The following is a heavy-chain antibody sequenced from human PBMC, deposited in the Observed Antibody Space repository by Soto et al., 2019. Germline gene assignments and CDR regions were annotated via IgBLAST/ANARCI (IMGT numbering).Heavy chain of an antibody. CDR2: ISGSGGST. D-gene: IGHD3-3*01. J-gene: IGHJ6*03. CDR3: AKDLPVDDFRSGPIDYYYYMDV. CDR1: GFTFSSYA. Sequence: GGSLRLSCAASGFTFSSYAMSWVRQAPGKGLEWVSAISGSGGSTYYADSVKGRFTISRDNSKNTLYLQMNSLRAEDTAVYYCAKDLPVDDFRSGPIDYYYYMDVWGKGTTVTVSS. V-gene: IGHV3-23*01.